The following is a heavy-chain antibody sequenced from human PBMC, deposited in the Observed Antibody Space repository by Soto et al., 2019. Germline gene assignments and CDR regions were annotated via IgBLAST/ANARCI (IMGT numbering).Heavy chain of an antibody. J-gene: IGHJ4*02. CDR1: GFTFSSYW. Sequence: EVQLVESGGGLVQPGESLTLSCAASGFTFSSYWMHWVRQAPGKGLVWVSRIKSDGSGTYYADSVKGRLNISRDNAKTTLYLQMNRLRVEDTAVYFCARGDSDRYDGNGYLGRHWGQGTPVTVSS. CDR2: IKSDGSGT. D-gene: IGHD3-22*01. V-gene: IGHV3-74*01. CDR3: ARGDSDRYDGNGYLGRH.